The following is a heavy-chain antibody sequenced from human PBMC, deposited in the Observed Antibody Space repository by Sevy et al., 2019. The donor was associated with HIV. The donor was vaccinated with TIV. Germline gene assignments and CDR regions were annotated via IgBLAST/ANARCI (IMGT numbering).Heavy chain of an antibody. D-gene: IGHD3-9*01. V-gene: IGHV3-7*01. CDR1: GFTFSSYW. CDR3: ARDHPPYDILTGYSTTFDY. Sequence: GGSLRLSCAASGFTFSSYWMSWVRQAPGKGLEWVANIKQDGSEKYYVDSVKGRFTISRDNAKNSLYLQMNSLRAEDMAVYYCARDHPPYDILTGYSTTFDYWGQGTLVTVSS. CDR2: IKQDGSEK. J-gene: IGHJ4*02.